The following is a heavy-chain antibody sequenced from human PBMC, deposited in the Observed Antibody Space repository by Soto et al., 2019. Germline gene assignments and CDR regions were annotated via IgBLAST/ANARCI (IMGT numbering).Heavy chain of an antibody. J-gene: IGHJ4*02. CDR2: VIPIFGTA. CDR3: ARSDDSSGYWVLYHFDY. V-gene: IGHV1-69*13. CDR1: GGTFSSYA. D-gene: IGHD3-22*01. Sequence: SVKVSCKASGGTFSSYAISWVRQAPGQGLEWMGGVIPIFGTANYAQKFQGRVTITADESTSTAYMELSSLRSEDTAVYYCARSDDSSGYWVLYHFDYWGQGTLVTVSS.